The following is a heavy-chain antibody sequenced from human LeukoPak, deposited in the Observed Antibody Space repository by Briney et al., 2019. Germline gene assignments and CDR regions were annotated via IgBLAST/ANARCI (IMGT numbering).Heavy chain of an antibody. CDR2: IFTSGST. CDR1: GGSISSYY. CDR3: ARTSLEVDYYDSSGYSYYYYGMDV. V-gene: IGHV4-4*07. D-gene: IGHD3-22*01. Sequence: SETLSLTCTVSGGSISSYYWSWIRQPAGKGLEWIGRIFTSGSTNYNPSLKSRVTMSVDTSKNQFSLKLSSVTAADTAVYYCARTSLEVDYYDSSGYSYYYYGMDVWGQGTTVTVSS. J-gene: IGHJ6*02.